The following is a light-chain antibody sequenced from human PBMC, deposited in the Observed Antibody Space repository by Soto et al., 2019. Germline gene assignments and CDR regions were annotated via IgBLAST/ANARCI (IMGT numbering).Light chain of an antibody. Sequence: QLVLTQSSSASASLGSSFKLTCTLSSGHNNYIIAWHQQQPGKAPRYLMRLEGSGSYNKGSGVPDRFSGSSSGADRYLTISNLQSEDEADYYCETWDSNTWVFGGGTKVTVL. V-gene: IGLV4-60*03. CDR3: ETWDSNTWV. CDR1: SGHNNYI. J-gene: IGLJ3*02. CDR2: LEGSGSY.